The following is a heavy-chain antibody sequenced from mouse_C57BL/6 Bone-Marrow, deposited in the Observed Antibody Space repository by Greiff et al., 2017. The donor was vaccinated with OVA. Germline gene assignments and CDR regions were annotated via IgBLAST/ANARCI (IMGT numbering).Heavy chain of an antibody. J-gene: IGHJ4*01. CDR1: GFSLTSYG. D-gene: IGHD1-1*01. V-gene: IGHV2-2*01. Sequence: VQLQQSGPGLVQPSQSLSITCTVSGFSLTSYGVHWVRQSPGKGLEWLGVIWSGGSTDYNAAFISRLSISKDNSKSQVFFKMNSLQADDTAIYYCARTGGIITTVVATDYAMDYWGQGTSVTVSS. CDR3: ARTGGIITTVVATDYAMDY. CDR2: IWSGGST.